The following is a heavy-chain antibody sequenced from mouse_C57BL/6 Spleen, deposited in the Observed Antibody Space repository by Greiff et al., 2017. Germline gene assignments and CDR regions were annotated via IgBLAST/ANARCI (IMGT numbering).Heavy chain of an antibody. CDR1: GYTFTSYW. CDR3: APTVVAHYAMDY. D-gene: IGHD1-1*01. CDR2: IHPNSGST. J-gene: IGHJ4*01. Sequence: QVQLQQPGAELVKPGASVKLSCKASGYTFTSYWMHWVKQRPGQGLEWIGMIHPNSGSTNYNEKFKSKATLTVDKSSSRAYMQLSSLTSDDSAVYYCAPTVVAHYAMDYWGQGTSVTVSS. V-gene: IGHV1-64*01.